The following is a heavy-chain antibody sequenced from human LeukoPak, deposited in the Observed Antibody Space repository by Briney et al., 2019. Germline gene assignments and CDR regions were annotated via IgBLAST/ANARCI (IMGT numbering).Heavy chain of an antibody. D-gene: IGHD5-12*01. V-gene: IGHV1-69*01. CDR2: IIPIFGTA. CDR1: GGTFSSYA. Sequence: ASVKVSCKASGGTFSSYAISWVRQAPGQGLEWMGGIIPIFGTANYAQKSQGRVTITADESTSTAYMELSSLRSEDTAVYYCARDSIGYDSRLVYYYYYMDVWGKGTTATVSS. CDR3: ARDSIGYDSRLVYYYYYMDV. J-gene: IGHJ6*03.